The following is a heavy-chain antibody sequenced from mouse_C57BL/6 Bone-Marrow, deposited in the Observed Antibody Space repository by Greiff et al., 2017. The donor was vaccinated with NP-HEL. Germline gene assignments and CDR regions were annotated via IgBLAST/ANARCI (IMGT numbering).Heavy chain of an antibody. CDR3: ARQAGDYDGFAY. D-gene: IGHD2-4*01. Sequence: EVQRVESGGGLVQPGGSLKLSCAASGFTFSDYGMAWVRQAPRKGLEWVAFISTLAYSIYYADTVTGRFTIHRENAKNTLYLEMSSLRSEDTAMYYCARQAGDYDGFAYWGQGTLVTVSA. V-gene: IGHV5-15*01. J-gene: IGHJ3*01. CDR1: GFTFSDYG. CDR2: ISTLAYSI.